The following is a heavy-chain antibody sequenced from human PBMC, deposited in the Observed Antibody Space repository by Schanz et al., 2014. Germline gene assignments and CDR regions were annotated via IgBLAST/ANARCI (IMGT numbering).Heavy chain of an antibody. V-gene: IGHV4-61*02. J-gene: IGHJ2*01. Sequence: QVQLQESGPGLVKPSQTLSLTCTVSGGSIRSGTYYWSWIRHPAGKALEWVGRVFPNGITNYNPSLKRRFPIALDPSKNQCSLTLTFLTAADTAVYYCARDTTWRLDLWGRGTLVTGSA. D-gene: IGHD1-1*01. CDR1: GGSIRSGTYY. CDR2: VFPNGIT. CDR3: ARDTTWRLDL.